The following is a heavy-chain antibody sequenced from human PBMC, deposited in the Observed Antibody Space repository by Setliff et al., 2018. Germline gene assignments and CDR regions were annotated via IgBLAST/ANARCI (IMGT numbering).Heavy chain of an antibody. V-gene: IGHV4-59*12. CDR2: IHNSGST. D-gene: IGHD6-13*01. CDR3: AGGAFGSRWYVRPWFDP. CDR1: AGSISTYY. J-gene: IGHJ5*02. Sequence: SETLSLTCTVSAGSISTYYWSWIRQPPGKGLEWIGYIHNSGSTNYNPSLRSRVTISLDTAKNQFSLSLSSVTAADTAVYYCAGGAFGSRWYVRPWFDPWGQGTLVTVSS.